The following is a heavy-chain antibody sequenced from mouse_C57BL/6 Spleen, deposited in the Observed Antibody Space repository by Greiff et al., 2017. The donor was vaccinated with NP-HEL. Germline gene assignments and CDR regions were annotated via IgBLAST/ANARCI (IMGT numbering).Heavy chain of an antibody. V-gene: IGHV5-16*01. J-gene: IGHJ1*03. CDR2: INYDGSST. CDR3: ARVSVSAGYFDV. D-gene: IGHD3-2*02. CDR1: GFTFSDYY. Sequence: DVQLVESEGGLVQPGSSMKLSCTASGFTFSDYYMAWVRQVPEKGLEWVANINYDGSSTYYLDSLKSRFIISSDNAKNILYLQMSSLKSEDTATDYGARVSVSAGYFDVWGTGTTVTVSS.